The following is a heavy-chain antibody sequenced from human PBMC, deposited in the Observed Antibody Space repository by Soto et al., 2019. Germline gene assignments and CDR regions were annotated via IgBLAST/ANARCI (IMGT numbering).Heavy chain of an antibody. CDR3: PRNIGGPRDS. V-gene: IGHV6-1*01. CDR1: GDTVSSNIAA. Sequence: SQTLSLTCAISGDTVSSNIAAWDWIRQSPSRGLEWLGRTYYRSKWYTDYAVSVRGRITINPDTSENQFTLQLISMTPEDTAVYFCPRNIGGPRDSWGQGTLVTVSS. J-gene: IGHJ4*02. D-gene: IGHD3-16*01. CDR2: TYYRSKWYT.